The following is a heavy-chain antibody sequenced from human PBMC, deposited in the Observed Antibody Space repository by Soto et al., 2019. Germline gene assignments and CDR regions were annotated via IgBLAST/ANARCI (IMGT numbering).Heavy chain of an antibody. CDR2: ISDTGGGT. CDR1: GVTFSSYA. J-gene: IGHJ5*02. V-gene: IGHV3-23*01. CDR3: AVGRHKTSGSNTWFDP. Sequence: EVQLLESGGGWVQPGGSLRLSWAASGVTFSSYAMNWVRQAPGKGLEWVSTISDTGGGTFYAGSVKGRFTISRDNSKNTLYLQMHRLRADDSAIYFCAVGRHKTSGSNTWFDPWGRGTQVTVSS. D-gene: IGHD3-22*01.